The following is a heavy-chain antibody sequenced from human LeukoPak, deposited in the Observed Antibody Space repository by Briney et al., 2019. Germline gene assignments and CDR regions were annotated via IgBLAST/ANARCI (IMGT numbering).Heavy chain of an antibody. CDR1: GGTFSSYA. D-gene: IGHD3-3*01. V-gene: IGHV1-69*13. CDR3: ARKSGLWSGYYYMDI. CDR2: IIPIFGTA. Sequence: SVKVSCKDSGGTFSSYAISWVRQAPGQGLEWMGGIIPIFGTANYAQKFQGRVTITADESTSTAYMELSSLRSEDTAVYYCARKSGLWSGYYYMDIWGKGTTVTVSS. J-gene: IGHJ6*03.